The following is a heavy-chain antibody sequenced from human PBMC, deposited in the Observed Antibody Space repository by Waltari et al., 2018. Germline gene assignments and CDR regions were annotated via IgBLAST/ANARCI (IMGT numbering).Heavy chain of an antibody. V-gene: IGHV4-59*11. CDR1: GGPIRNHY. CDR3: ARGAWIADVFDV. Sequence: QVQLQESGPGLVKPSETLSVICTVSGGPIRNHYWAWIRQSPEKGLEWIGYIYNSGTTNYNPSLKSRVTISGDTSKNQFSLTVSSVTAADTAVYYCARGAWIADVFDVWGQGTMVTVSS. CDR2: IYNSGTT. D-gene: IGHD5-12*01. J-gene: IGHJ3*01.